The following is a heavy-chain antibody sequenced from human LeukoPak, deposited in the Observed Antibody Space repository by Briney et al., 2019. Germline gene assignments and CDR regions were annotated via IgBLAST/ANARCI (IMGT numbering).Heavy chain of an antibody. CDR3: AKQPYNYYYLDV. CDR2: IVGDSSKT. V-gene: IGHV3-23*01. J-gene: IGHJ6*03. Sequence: GGSLRLSCAISGLTHHGYAMTWVRQAPGKGLEWASTIVGDSSKTYYADSVKGRFTISRDNSRYMLFLHMNSLRAEDTAIYYCAKQPYNYYYLDVWGKGTTVTVS. CDR1: GLTHHGYA. D-gene: IGHD1-14*01.